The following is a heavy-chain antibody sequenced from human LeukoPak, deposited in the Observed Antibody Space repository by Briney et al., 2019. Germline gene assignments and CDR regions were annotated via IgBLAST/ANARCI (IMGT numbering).Heavy chain of an antibody. CDR2: ITGGGGNT. J-gene: IGHJ4*02. V-gene: IGHV3-23*01. Sequence: GGSLRLSCAASGFTFSNYAMSWVRQPPGRGREWVSAITGGGGNTSYADSGKGPFTLSRDNSKTTVFLQMNSLRAEDTAVYYCAKWGDYDVLTGYYVSDYWGQGTLVTVSS. D-gene: IGHD3-9*01. CDR3: AKWGDYDVLTGYYVSDY. CDR1: GFTFSNYA.